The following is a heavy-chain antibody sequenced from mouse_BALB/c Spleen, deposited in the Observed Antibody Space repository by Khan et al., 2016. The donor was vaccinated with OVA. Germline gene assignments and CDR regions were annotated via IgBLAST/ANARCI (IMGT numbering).Heavy chain of an antibody. J-gene: IGHJ4*01. CDR1: GHTFTKFG. Sequence: QVQLKQSGPDVKKPGETVKISCKASGHTFTKFGMNWVKQAPGKGLKWMGWINTYTGEPTYADDFNGRFAFSLETSASTAYLQINNLKNEDKATXFCARPPYFSYVLDNWGQGTSVTVSS. V-gene: IGHV9-1*02. D-gene: IGHD2-10*01. CDR3: ARPPYFSYVLDN. CDR2: INTYTGEP.